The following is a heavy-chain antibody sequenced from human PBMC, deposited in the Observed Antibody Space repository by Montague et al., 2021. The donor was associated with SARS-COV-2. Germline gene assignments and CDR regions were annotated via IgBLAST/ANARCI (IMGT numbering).Heavy chain of an antibody. V-gene: IGHV4-34*01. D-gene: IGHD6-19*01. Sequence: SETLSLTCAVYGGSFSGYYWSWIRQPPGKGLELIGEINHSGSTNSNPSLKSRVTISVDTSKNQFSLKLSSVTAADTAVYYCARASRQWLVRPPHYYYFDYWGQGTLVTVSS. CDR3: ARASRQWLVRPPHYYYFDY. CDR1: GGSFSGYY. J-gene: IGHJ4*02. CDR2: INHSGST.